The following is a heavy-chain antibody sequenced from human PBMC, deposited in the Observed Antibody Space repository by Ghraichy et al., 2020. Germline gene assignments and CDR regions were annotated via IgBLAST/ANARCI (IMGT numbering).Heavy chain of an antibody. CDR2: IYYRGST. Sequence: SQTLSLTCTVSGGSISDYYWSWIRQPPGKGLEWVGFIYYRGSTNYNPSLESRVTMSVDTSKNQFSLNLSSVTAADTAVYFCARLLSTGWHHNAFDIWGQGTMVTVSS. CDR3: ARLLSTGWHHNAFDI. J-gene: IGHJ3*02. V-gene: IGHV4-59*08. CDR1: GGSISDYY. D-gene: IGHD6-19*01.